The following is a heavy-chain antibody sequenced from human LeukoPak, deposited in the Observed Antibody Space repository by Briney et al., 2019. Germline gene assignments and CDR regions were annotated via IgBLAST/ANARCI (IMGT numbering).Heavy chain of an antibody. CDR1: GFTFSNYG. CDR2: ISYDGSNK. CDR3: AELGITMIGGV. J-gene: IGHJ6*04. D-gene: IGHD3-10*02. V-gene: IGHV3-30*18. Sequence: GGSLRLSCAASGFTFSNYGMHWVRQAPGKGLEWVTLISYDGSNKYYADSVKGRFTISRDNAKNLLYLHMNSLRAEDTAVYYCAELGITMIGGVWGKGTTVTISS.